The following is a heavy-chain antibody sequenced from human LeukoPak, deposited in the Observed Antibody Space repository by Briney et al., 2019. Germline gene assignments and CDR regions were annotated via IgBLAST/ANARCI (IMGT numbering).Heavy chain of an antibody. D-gene: IGHD3-10*01. CDR1: GYTFTGYY. Sequence: ASVKVSCKASGYTFTGYYMHWVRQAPGQGLEWMGWINPNSGGTNYAQKFQGRVTMTRDTSISTAYMELSRLRSDDTAVYYCARDLIRRLWFGESSLSTTFDYWGQGTLVTVSS. V-gene: IGHV1-2*02. CDR3: ARDLIRRLWFGESSLSTTFDY. J-gene: IGHJ4*02. CDR2: INPNSGGT.